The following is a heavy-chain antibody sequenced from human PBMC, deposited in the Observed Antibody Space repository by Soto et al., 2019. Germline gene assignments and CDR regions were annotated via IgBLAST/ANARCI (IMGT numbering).Heavy chain of an antibody. J-gene: IGHJ5*02. Sequence: EVRLLESGGGLAQPGGSRRLSCAASGFTFSSSAMNWVRQAPGKGLEWVSSIRVGGGDTFYADSVRGRFTVSRDISRNTLYVQMNSLKAEDTAIYYCAKCSVGTVRSSGWGNWFDPWGQGTLVTVSS. V-gene: IGHV3-23*01. CDR2: IRVGGGDT. CDR1: GFTFSSSA. D-gene: IGHD6-19*01. CDR3: AKCSVGTVRSSGWGNWFDP.